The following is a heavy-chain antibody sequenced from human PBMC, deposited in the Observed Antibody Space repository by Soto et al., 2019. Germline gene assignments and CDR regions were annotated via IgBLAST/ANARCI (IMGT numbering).Heavy chain of an antibody. CDR2: ISGSGGST. CDR1: GFTFSSYA. Sequence: TGGSLRLSCAASGFTFSSYAMSWVRQAPGKGLEWVSAISGSGGSTYYADSVKGRFTISRDNSKNTLYLQMNSLRAEDTAVYYCAKDQQKYYYDSSGYYPYFDYWGQGTLVTVSS. D-gene: IGHD3-22*01. CDR3: AKDQQKYYYDSSGYYPYFDY. V-gene: IGHV3-23*01. J-gene: IGHJ4*02.